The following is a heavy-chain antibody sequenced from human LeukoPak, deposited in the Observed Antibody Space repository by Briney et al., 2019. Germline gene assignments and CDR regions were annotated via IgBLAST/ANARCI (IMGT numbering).Heavy chain of an antibody. V-gene: IGHV1-69*13. CDR1: GGTFSSYA. CDR3: ASGDHGDYGRLGY. CDR2: TIPIFGAT. Sequence: SVKVSCKASGGTFSSYAISWVRQAPGQGLEWMGGTIPIFGATNYAQNFQGRVTITADESTSTAYMELSGLRSEDTAVYYCASGDHGDYGRLGYWGQGTLVTVSS. D-gene: IGHD4-17*01. J-gene: IGHJ4*02.